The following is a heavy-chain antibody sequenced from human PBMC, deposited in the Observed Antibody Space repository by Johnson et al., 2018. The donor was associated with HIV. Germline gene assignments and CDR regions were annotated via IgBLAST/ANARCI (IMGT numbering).Heavy chain of an antibody. D-gene: IGHD6-19*01. J-gene: IGHJ3*01. CDR2: IRYDGSNK. Sequence: QVQLVESGGGVVQPGRSLRLSCAASGFTFSSYGMHWVRQAPGTGLEWVAFIRYDGSNKYYADSVQGGFTISRANSKNTLYLQMNSLRTEDTAVYYCARVRRSGWFDNDAFDFWGQGTMVTVSS. CDR3: ARVRRSGWFDNDAFDF. V-gene: IGHV3-30*02. CDR1: GFTFSSYG.